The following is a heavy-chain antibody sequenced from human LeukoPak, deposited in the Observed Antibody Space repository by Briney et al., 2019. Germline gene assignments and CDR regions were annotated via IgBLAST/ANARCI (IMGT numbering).Heavy chain of an antibody. CDR3: AKASRLLHGSGSYPGYFDY. V-gene: IGHV3-7*03. Sequence: GGSLRLSCAASGFSFSDYWMTWVRQAPGKGLEWVANIKQDESEKYYVDSVKGRFTISRDNAKNSLYLQMNSLRAEDTAVYYCAKASRLLHGSGSYPGYFDYWGQGALVTVSS. CDR1: GFSFSDYW. CDR2: IKQDESEK. J-gene: IGHJ4*02. D-gene: IGHD3-10*01.